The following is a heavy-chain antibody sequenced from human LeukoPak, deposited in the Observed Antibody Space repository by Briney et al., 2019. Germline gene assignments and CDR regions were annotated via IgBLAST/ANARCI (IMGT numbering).Heavy chain of an antibody. CDR3: AKSPKWRMEPFDY. CDR1: GFTFDDYA. D-gene: IGHD5-12*01. Sequence: GRSLRLSCAASGFTFDDYAMHWVRQAPGKGLEWVSGISWNSGSIGYADSVKGRFTISRDNAKNSLYLQMNSLRAEDTALYYCAKSPKWRMEPFDYWGQGTLVTVSS. CDR2: ISWNSGSI. J-gene: IGHJ4*02. V-gene: IGHV3-9*01.